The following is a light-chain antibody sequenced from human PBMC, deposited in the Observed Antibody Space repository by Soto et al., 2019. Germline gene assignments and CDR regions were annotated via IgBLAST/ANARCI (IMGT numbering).Light chain of an antibody. J-gene: IGKJ1*01. Sequence: EIVLTQSPGTLPLSPGERATLSCRASQSVSSYLAWYQQTPGQAPRILIYDASNRDTGIPARFSGSGSGTDFTLTISRLEPEDFEVYYCQQRSNWPWTFGQGTKVDI. CDR3: QQRSNWPWT. V-gene: IGKV3-11*01. CDR2: DAS. CDR1: QSVSSY.